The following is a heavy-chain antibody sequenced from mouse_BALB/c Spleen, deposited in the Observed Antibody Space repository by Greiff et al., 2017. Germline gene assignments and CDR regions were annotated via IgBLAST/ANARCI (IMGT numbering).Heavy chain of an antibody. CDR2: ISSGGSYT. CDR1: GFTFSSYA. CDR3: ARREYDSPMDY. Sequence: EVMLVESGGGLVKPGGSLKLSCAASGFTFSSYAMSWVRQTPEKRLEWVATISSGGSYTYYPDSVKGRFTISRDNAKNTLYLQMSSLRSEDTAMYYCARREYDSPMDYWGQGTSVTVSS. V-gene: IGHV5-9-1*01. D-gene: IGHD2-4*01. J-gene: IGHJ4*01.